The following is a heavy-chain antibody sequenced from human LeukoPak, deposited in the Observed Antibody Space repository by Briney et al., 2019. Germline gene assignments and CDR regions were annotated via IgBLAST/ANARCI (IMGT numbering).Heavy chain of an antibody. D-gene: IGHD2-2*01. CDR1: GYTFTSYG. Sequence: ASVKVSCKASGYTFTSYGISWVRQAPGQGLERMGWISAYNGNTNYAQKLQGRVTMTTDTSTSTAYMELRSLRSDDTAVYYCARVPKYCSSTSSCRFDPWGQGTLVTVSS. CDR3: ARVPKYCSSTSSCRFDP. CDR2: ISAYNGNT. V-gene: IGHV1-18*01. J-gene: IGHJ5*02.